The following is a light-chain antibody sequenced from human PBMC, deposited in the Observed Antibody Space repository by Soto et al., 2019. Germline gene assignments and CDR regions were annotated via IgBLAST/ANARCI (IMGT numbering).Light chain of an antibody. CDR2: GAS. V-gene: IGKV3-20*01. J-gene: IGKJ5*01. Sequence: EIVMTQSPATLSVSPGERVILSCRASQSLGNNLAWYQQKPGQAPRLLIYGASTRATGIPDRFSGSGSGTDFTLTISRLEPEDFAVYYCQQYGSSQITFGQGTRLEIK. CDR3: QQYGSSQIT. CDR1: QSLGNN.